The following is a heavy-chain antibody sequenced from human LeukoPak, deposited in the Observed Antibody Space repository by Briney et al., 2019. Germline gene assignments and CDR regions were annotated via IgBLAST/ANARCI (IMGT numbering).Heavy chain of an antibody. CDR1: GFNFVHYN. V-gene: IGHV3-21*01. CDR2: ISSTSSYI. CDR3: AREGSALDY. Sequence: GGSLRLSCAASGFNFVHYNMNWVRQAPGKGLEWVSSISSTSSYIYYADSVKGRFAISRDNAKNSLYLQMNSLRTEDTALYYCAREGSALDYWGQGTLVTVSS. J-gene: IGHJ4*02.